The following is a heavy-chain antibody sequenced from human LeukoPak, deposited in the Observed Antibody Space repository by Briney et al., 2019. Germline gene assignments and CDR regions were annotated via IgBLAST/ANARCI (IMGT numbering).Heavy chain of an antibody. J-gene: IGHJ4*02. Sequence: SETLSLTCTVSGGSISSSSYYWGWIRQPPGKGLEWIGSIYYSGSTYYNPSLKSRVTISVDTSKNQFSLKLSSVTAADTAVYYCARGTGATPFDYWGQGTLVTVSS. D-gene: IGHD1-26*01. V-gene: IGHV4-39*07. CDR2: IYYSGST. CDR3: ARGTGATPFDY. CDR1: GGSISSSSYY.